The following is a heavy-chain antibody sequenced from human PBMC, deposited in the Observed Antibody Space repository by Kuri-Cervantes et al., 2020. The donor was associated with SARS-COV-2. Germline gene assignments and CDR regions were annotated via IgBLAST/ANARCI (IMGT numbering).Heavy chain of an antibody. D-gene: IGHD5-12*01. CDR3: ARDEWLGI. V-gene: IGHV3-9*03. J-gene: IGHJ4*02. Sequence: SLKISCAASGFTFDDYAMHWVRQAPGKGLEWVSGISWNSGGIGYADSVKGRFTISRDNAKNSLYLQMNSLRAEDMAVYYCARDEWLGIWGQGTLVTVSS. CDR1: GFTFDDYA. CDR2: ISWNSGGI.